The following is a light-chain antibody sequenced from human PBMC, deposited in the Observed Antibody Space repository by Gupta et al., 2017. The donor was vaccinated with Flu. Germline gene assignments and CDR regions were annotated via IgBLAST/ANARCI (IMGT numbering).Light chain of an antibody. Sequence: QMPQSQSSLSASVGDRVTITCRASQSISSYLTWYQQKSGKAPKLLIYYASSLESGVPSRFTGSGSGTDFTLTINRLQPEDFATYYCHECDSNQYTFGQGTKMEIK. J-gene: IGKJ2*01. CDR1: QSISSY. V-gene: IGKV1-39*01. CDR3: HECDSNQYT. CDR2: YAS.